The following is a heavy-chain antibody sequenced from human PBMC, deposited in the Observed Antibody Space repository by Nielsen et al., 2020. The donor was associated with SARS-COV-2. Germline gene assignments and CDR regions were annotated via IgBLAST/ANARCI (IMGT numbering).Heavy chain of an antibody. D-gene: IGHD1-26*01. J-gene: IGHJ4*02. CDR2: IDGGGST. V-gene: IGHV3-53*01. CDR3: ARTVSWKWNDS. Sequence: GESLKISCAAFGFSVSSNYMSWVRQAPGKGLEWVSVIDGGGSTYYAGSVKGRFTIFRDKSKNTLDLQMNSLRAEDTAVYYCARTVSWKWNDSWGQGTLVTVSS. CDR1: GFSVSSNY.